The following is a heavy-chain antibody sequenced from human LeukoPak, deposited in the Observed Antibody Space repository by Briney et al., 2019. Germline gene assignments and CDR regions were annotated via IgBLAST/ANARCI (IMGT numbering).Heavy chain of an antibody. CDR2: INHSGST. D-gene: IGHD2-2*03. J-gene: IGHJ5*02. CDR1: GGSFSGYY. Sequence: SETLSLTCAVYGGSFSGYYWSWIRQPPGKGLEWIGEINHSGSTNYNPSLKSRVTISVDTSKNQFSLKLSSVTAADTAVYYCASNGYEGWFDPWGQGTLVTVSS. V-gene: IGHV4-34*01. CDR3: ASNGYEGWFDP.